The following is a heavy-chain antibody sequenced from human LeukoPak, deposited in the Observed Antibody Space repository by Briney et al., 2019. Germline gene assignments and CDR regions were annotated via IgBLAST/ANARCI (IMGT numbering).Heavy chain of an antibody. CDR3: ARGPYGDYVDAFDI. V-gene: IGHV3-48*01. Sequence: GGSLRLSCAASGFTFSTYTMNWVRQAPGKGLEWVSYITSSSSIMYYADSVKGRFTISRDNTKSSLFLQMSSLRAEDTALYYCARGPYGDYVDAFDIWGQGTMVTVSS. J-gene: IGHJ3*02. D-gene: IGHD4-17*01. CDR1: GFTFSTYT. CDR2: ITSSSSIM.